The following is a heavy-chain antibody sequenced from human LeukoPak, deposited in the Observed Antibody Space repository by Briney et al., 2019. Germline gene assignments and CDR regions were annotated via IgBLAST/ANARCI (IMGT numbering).Heavy chain of an antibody. Sequence: GRSLRLSCAASGFTFSSYGMHWVRQAPGKGLEWVAVIWYDGSNKYYADSVKGRFTISRDNSKNTLYLQMNSLRAEDTAVYYCARDYDSSGYYLFDYWGRGTLVTVSS. CDR2: IWYDGSNK. CDR3: ARDYDSSGYYLFDY. V-gene: IGHV3-33*01. CDR1: GFTFSSYG. J-gene: IGHJ4*02. D-gene: IGHD3-22*01.